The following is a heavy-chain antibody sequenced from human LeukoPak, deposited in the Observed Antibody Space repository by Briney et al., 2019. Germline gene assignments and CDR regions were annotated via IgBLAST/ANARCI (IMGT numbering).Heavy chain of an antibody. V-gene: IGHV4-34*01. J-gene: IGHJ4*02. CDR1: GGSFSGYY. D-gene: IGHD3-22*01. CDR2: INHSGST. CDR3: ARGGDIYDTSARHHSY. Sequence: SETLSLTCAVYGGSFSGYYWSWIRQPPGKGLEWIGEINHSGSTNYNPSLKSRVTISVDTSKNQFSLKLSSVTAADTAVYYCARGGDIYDTSARHHSYWGQGTLVTVSS.